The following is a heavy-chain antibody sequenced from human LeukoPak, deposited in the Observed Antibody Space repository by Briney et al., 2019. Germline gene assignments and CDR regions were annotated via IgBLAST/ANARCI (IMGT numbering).Heavy chain of an antibody. CDR1: GFNFRDAA. CDR3: ANRGTKWLPPPTDAFDV. CDR2: IGPVGDSP. J-gene: IGHJ3*01. V-gene: IGHV3-23*01. D-gene: IGHD2-8*01. Sequence: GGSLRLSCAASGFNFRDAAMTWVRQAPGKGLEWVSLIGPVGDSPFYADSVKGRFTISRDNSKNTLYLQMNSLRADDTAIYYCANRGTKWLPPPTDAFDVWGQGTMVTVSS.